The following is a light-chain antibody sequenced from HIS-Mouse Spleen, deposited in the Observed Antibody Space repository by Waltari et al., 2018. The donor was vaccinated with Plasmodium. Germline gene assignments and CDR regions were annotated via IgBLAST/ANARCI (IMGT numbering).Light chain of an antibody. CDR3: QQYGSSPYT. J-gene: IGKJ2*01. CDR2: GAS. CDR1: QSVSSSY. V-gene: IGKV3-20*01. Sequence: EVVLTPSPGTLSLSPGERATLSCRASQSVSSSYLAWYQQKPGQAPRLLIYGASSRATGIPDRFSGSGSGTDFTLIISRLEPEDFAVYYCQQYGSSPYTFGQGTKLEIK.